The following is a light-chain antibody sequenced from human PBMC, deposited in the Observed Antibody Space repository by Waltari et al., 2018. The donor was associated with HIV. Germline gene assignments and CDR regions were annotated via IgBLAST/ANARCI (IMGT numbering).Light chain of an antibody. CDR3: QQSYSTPRT. V-gene: IGKV1-39*01. Sequence: SLSASVGDRVTITCRASQSISSYLNWYQQKPGKAPKLLIYAASSLQSGVPSRFSGSGSGTDFTLTISSLQPEDFATYYCQQSYSTPRTFGQGTKLEIK. CDR1: QSISSY. J-gene: IGKJ2*01. CDR2: AAS.